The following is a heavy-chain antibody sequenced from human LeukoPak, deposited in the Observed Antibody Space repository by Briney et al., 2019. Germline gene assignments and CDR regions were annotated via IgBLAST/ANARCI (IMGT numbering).Heavy chain of an antibody. CDR3: ARGGVATIGLGAFDI. Sequence: GESLKISCKGSGYSFTSYWIGWVRKMPGKGLEWMGIIYPGDSDTRYSPSFQGQVTISADKSISTAYLQWSSLKASDTAMYYCARGGVATIGLGAFDIWGQGTMVTVSS. CDR2: IYPGDSDT. D-gene: IGHD5-12*01. V-gene: IGHV5-51*01. J-gene: IGHJ3*02. CDR1: GYSFTSYW.